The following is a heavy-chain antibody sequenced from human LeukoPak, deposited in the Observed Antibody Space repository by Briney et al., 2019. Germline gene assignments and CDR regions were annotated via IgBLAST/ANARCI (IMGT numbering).Heavy chain of an antibody. D-gene: IGHD3-3*01. J-gene: IGHJ6*02. Sequence: GGSLRLSCAASGFTFDDYAMHWVRQAPGKGLEWVSGIGWNSGSIGYADSVKGRFTISRDNAKNSLYLQMNSLRAEDTALYYCAKARAYYDFWSGPDMDVWGQGTTVTVSS. CDR3: AKARAYYDFWSGPDMDV. CDR2: IGWNSGSI. V-gene: IGHV3-9*01. CDR1: GFTFDDYA.